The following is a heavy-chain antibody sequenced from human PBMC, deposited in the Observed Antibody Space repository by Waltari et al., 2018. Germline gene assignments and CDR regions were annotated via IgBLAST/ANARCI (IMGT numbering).Heavy chain of an antibody. Sequence: QVRLVQSGAEVKKPGSSVKVSCKASGGTFSSYDISWVRQAPGQGLEWMGGIIPILGTSNYAQKVQGRVTLTADESTSTAYMELSSLRSEDTAVYYCARSYGSGSLRDPYGMDVWGQGTTVTVSS. CDR2: IIPILGTS. D-gene: IGHD3-10*01. CDR3: ARSYGSGSLRDPYGMDV. CDR1: GGTFSSYD. V-gene: IGHV1-69*01. J-gene: IGHJ6*02.